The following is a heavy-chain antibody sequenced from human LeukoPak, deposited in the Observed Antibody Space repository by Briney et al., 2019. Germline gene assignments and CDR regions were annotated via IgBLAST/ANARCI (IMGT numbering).Heavy chain of an antibody. Sequence: PSETLALTCAVSGGSISSGGYSWSWIPQPPGKGLEWIGYIYHSGSTYYNPSRKSRVTISVDRSKNQFSLKLSSVAAADTAVYYCARDQGYCSSTSCENYYYYGMDVWGKGTTVTVSS. V-gene: IGHV4-30-2*01. CDR2: IYHSGST. CDR1: GGSISSGGYS. J-gene: IGHJ6*04. D-gene: IGHD2-2*01. CDR3: ARDQGYCSSTSCENYYYYGMDV.